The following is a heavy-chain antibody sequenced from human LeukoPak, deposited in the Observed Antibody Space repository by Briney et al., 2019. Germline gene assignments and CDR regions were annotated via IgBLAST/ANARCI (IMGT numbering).Heavy chain of an antibody. V-gene: IGHV4-34*01. CDR3: ARHRGWLHKRYYFDY. J-gene: IGHJ4*02. Sequence: SETLSLTCAVYGGSFSGYYWSWVRQPTGKGLEWIAETNHSGSTNYNPSLKSRVTISVDTSKNQFSLKLSSVTAADTAVYYCARHRGWLHKRYYFDYWGQGTLVTVSS. CDR2: TNHSGST. D-gene: IGHD5-12*01. CDR1: GGSFSGYY.